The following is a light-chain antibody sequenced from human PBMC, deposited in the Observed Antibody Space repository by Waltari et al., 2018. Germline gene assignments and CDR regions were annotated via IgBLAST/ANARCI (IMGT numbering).Light chain of an antibody. Sequence: KSSRGVLYSTNNKNYLPWYQQKPGQPPKLLIYWASTRESGVPDRFSGSGSGTDFTLTISSLHAEDVAVYYCQQYYSTPYTFGQGTKLEIK. J-gene: IGKJ2*01. CDR3: QQYYSTPYT. CDR1: RGVLYSTNNKNY. V-gene: IGKV4-1*01. CDR2: WAS.